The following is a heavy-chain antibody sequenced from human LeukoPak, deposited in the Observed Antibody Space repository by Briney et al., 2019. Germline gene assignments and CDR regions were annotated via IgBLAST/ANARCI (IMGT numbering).Heavy chain of an antibody. CDR1: GFTFSSYS. CDR2: ISSSSSYI. J-gene: IGHJ4*02. V-gene: IGHV3-21*01. D-gene: IGHD2-15*01. Sequence: GGSLRLSCAASGFTFSSYSMNWVRQAPGKGLEWVSSISSSSSYIYYADSVKGRFTISRENAKNSLYLQMNSLRAEDTAVYYCARAPLGYCSGGSCYDLDYWGQGTLVTVSS. CDR3: ARAPLGYCSGGSCYDLDY.